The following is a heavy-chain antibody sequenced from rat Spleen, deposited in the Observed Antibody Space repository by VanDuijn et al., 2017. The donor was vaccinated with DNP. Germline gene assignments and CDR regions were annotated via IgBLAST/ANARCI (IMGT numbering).Heavy chain of an antibody. CDR3: TRASYVDYGFPVDN. D-gene: IGHD1-6*01. Sequence: EVQLVESGGGLVQPGRSLKLSCAASGFNFNDYWMGWVRQAPGKGLEWIGQINKDSSTINYNPSLKEKITISRDNAQNTLYLQMDSLRSEDTATYYCTRASYVDYGFPVDNWGQGVMVTVSS. CDR2: INKDSSTI. J-gene: IGHJ2*01. CDR1: GFNFNDYW. V-gene: IGHV4-2*01.